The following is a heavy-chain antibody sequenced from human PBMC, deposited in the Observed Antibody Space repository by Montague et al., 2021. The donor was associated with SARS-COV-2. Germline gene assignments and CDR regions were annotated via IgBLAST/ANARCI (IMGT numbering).Heavy chain of an antibody. CDR2: ISYDGCNK. CDR1: GFTFSSYA. CDR3: ARDNYDYVWGSYRYIY. D-gene: IGHD3-16*02. J-gene: IGHJ4*02. V-gene: IGHV3-30*04. Sequence: SLRLSCAASGFTFSSYAMHWVRQAPGKGLEWVAVISYDGCNKYXXXSXXXRFTISRDNSKNTLYLQMNSLRAEDTAVYYCARDNYDYVWGSYRYIYWGQGTLVTVSS.